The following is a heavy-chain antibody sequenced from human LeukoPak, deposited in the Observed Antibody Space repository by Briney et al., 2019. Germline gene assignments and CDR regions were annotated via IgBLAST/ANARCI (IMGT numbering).Heavy chain of an antibody. D-gene: IGHD2/OR15-2a*01. J-gene: IGHJ5*02. CDR3: ARRKFYDTYLDP. Sequence: GDSLQISCKGPEYDFANYWIGWVRPTPGRGLEWMGIAHPATSIIHYGPSFQGQVTISFDRSLSTAYLQWTSLKASDSGMYFCARRKFYDTYLDPWGRGTLVTVSS. CDR1: EYDFANYW. V-gene: IGHV5-51*01. CDR2: AHPATSII.